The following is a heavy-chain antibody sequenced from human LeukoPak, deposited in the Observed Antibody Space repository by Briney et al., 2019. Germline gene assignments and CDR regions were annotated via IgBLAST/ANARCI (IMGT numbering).Heavy chain of an antibody. CDR2: IKQDESEK. CDR3: VRDSHYNDSRTYYYYMDV. J-gene: IGHJ6*03. Sequence: PGGSLRLSCAASGFTFGSHWMCWVRQAPGKGLEWVANIKQDESEKTYVDSVKGRFTISRDNAKNSLFLLMNSLRAEDTAVYYRVRDSHYNDSRTYYYYMDVWGKGTTATVSS. V-gene: IGHV3-7*01. CDR1: GFTFGSHW. D-gene: IGHD3-22*01.